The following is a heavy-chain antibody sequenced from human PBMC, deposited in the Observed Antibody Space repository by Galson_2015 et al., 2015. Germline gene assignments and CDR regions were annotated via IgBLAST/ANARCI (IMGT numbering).Heavy chain of an antibody. J-gene: IGHJ4*02. CDR1: GASISSYY. CDR2: IYHSGTT. CDR3: ARRRDYFDY. V-gene: IGHV4-59*01. Sequence: ETLSLTCTVSGASISSYYGSWVRQPPGKGLEWIGYIYHSGTTNYNPSLKSRVTISVDTPKNQFSLKLSSVTAADTAVYYCARRRDYFDYWGQGTLVTVSS.